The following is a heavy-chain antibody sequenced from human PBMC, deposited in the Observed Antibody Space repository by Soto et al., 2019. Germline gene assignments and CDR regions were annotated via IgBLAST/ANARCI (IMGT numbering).Heavy chain of an antibody. CDR2: ISYDGSNK. CDR1: GFTFSSYG. Sequence: QVQLVESGGGVVQPGRSLRLSCAASGFTFSSYGMHWVRQAPGKGLEWVAVISYDGSNKYYADSVKGRFTISRDNSKNTLYLQMNSLRAEDTAVYYCANDRVGATTAEYFQHWGQGTLVTVSS. V-gene: IGHV3-30*18. D-gene: IGHD1-26*01. J-gene: IGHJ1*01. CDR3: ANDRVGATTAEYFQH.